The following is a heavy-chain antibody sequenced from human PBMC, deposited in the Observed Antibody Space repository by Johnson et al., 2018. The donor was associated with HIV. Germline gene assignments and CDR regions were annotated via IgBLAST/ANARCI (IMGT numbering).Heavy chain of an antibody. D-gene: IGHD3-10*01. CDR1: GFAFRTHW. CDR2: IYSGGST. J-gene: IGHJ3*01. CDR3: ARAPEVRGFDAFGV. Sequence: MLLVESGGGLVQPGGSLRLSCAASGFAFRTHWMVWVRQAPGKGLEWVSVIYSGGSTYYAASVKGRITISRDNAKNSVYLQMNSLEAEDTAVYYCARAPEVRGFDAFGVWGQGTVVTGSS. V-gene: IGHV3-66*01.